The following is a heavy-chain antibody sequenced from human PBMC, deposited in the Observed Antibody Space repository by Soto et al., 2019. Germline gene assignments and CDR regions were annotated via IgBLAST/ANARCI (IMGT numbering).Heavy chain of an antibody. V-gene: IGHV1-69*13. CDR3: ARVRFLPRGDPHYGMDV. CDR2: IIPIFGTA. D-gene: IGHD3-3*01. Sequence: GASVKVSCKASGGTFSSYAISWVRQAPGQGLEWMGGIIPIFGTANYAQKFQGRVTITADESTSTAYMELSSLRSEDTAVYYCARVRFLPRGDPHYGMDVWGQGTTVTVSS. J-gene: IGHJ6*02. CDR1: GGTFSSYA.